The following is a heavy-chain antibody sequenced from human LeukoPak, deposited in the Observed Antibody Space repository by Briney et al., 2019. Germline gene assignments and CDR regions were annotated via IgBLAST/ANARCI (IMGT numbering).Heavy chain of an antibody. D-gene: IGHD2/OR15-2a*01. V-gene: IGHV4-34*01. CDR2: INHSGTT. J-gene: IGHJ6*04. CDR3: ARGHRLPSRSTPAVPHV. Sequence: PSETLSLTCAVYGGSFSDYYWNWIRQSPGKGLEWIGEINHSGTTNYNPSFKSRVTISVDTSKNQFSLRLSSVTAADTAIYHCARGHRLPSRSTPAVPHVWSKGTTVTVSA. CDR1: GGSFSDYY.